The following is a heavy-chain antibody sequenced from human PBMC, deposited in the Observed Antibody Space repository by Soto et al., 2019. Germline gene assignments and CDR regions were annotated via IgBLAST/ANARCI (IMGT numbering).Heavy chain of an antibody. Sequence: SETLSLTCTVSGGSISSSSYYWGWIRQHPGKGLEWIGYIYYSGSTYYNPSLKSRVTISVDTSKNQFSLKLSSVTAADTAVYYCARGHYDILTGNWFDPWGQGTLVTVSS. CDR1: GGSISSSSYY. D-gene: IGHD3-9*01. CDR2: IYYSGST. J-gene: IGHJ5*02. CDR3: ARGHYDILTGNWFDP. V-gene: IGHV4-31*03.